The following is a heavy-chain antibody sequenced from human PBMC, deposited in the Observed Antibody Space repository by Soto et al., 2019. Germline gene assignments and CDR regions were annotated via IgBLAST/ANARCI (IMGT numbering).Heavy chain of an antibody. J-gene: IGHJ4*02. CDR1: GFTFSSYA. D-gene: IGHD2-15*01. CDR2: ISYDGSNK. Sequence: GGSLRLSCAASGFTFSSYAMHWVRQAPGKGLEWVAVISYDGSNKYYADSVKGRFTISRDNSKNTLYLQMNSLRAEDTAVYYCARDPGGGGSGYYFDYWGQGTLVTVSS. CDR3: ARDPGGGGSGYYFDY. V-gene: IGHV3-30-3*01.